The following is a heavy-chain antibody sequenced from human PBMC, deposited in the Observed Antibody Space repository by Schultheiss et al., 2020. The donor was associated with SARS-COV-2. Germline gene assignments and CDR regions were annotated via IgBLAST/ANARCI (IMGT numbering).Heavy chain of an antibody. V-gene: IGHV5-51*01. J-gene: IGHJ4*02. CDR3: ARHPTYYYGSGSYYTPFDY. Sequence: GESLKISCKGSGYSFTSYWIGWVRQMPGKGLEWMGIIYPGDSDTRYSPSFQGQVTISADKSISTAYLQWSSLKASDTAMYYCARHPTYYYGSGSYYTPFDYWGQGTLVTVSS. D-gene: IGHD3-10*01. CDR2: IYPGDSDT. CDR1: GYSFTSYW.